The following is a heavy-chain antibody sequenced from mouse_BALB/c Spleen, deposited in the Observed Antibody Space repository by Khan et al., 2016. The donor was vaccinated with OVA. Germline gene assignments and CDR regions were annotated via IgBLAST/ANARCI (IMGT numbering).Heavy chain of an antibody. CDR3: ARQPYYHYNIMDY. CDR2: IWSDGST. J-gene: IGHJ4*01. Sequence: QVQLKQSGPGLVAPSQSLSITCTISGFSLTNYGVHLVRQPPGKGLEWLVVIWSDGSTTYNSALKSRLTISKDNSKSQVVLKMNSLQTEDTAMYFCARQPYYHYNIMDYWGQGTSVTVSS. D-gene: IGHD2-10*01. CDR1: GFSLTNYG. V-gene: IGHV2-6-1*01.